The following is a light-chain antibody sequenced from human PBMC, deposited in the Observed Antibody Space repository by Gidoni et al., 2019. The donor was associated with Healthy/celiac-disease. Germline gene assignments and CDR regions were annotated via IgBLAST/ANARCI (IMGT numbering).Light chain of an antibody. Sequence: QSALTQPPSASGSPGQSVTIACTGTSSDVGGYNYVSWYQQHPGKAPKLMIYEVSKRPSGVPDRFSGYKSGNTASLTVSGLQAEDEDDDYCRSYAGSNKVFGTGTKVTVL. CDR1: SSDVGGYNY. J-gene: IGLJ1*01. CDR3: RSYAGSNKV. CDR2: EVS. V-gene: IGLV2-8*01.